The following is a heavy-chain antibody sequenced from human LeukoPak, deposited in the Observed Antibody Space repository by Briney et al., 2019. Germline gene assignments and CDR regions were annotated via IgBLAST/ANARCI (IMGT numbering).Heavy chain of an antibody. CDR1: GFTFSSYG. V-gene: IGHV3-21*01. CDR2: ISSSSSYI. J-gene: IGHJ4*02. CDR3: ARGNYGSGSYHFDY. D-gene: IGHD3-10*01. Sequence: GGSLRLSCAASGFTFSSYGMSWVRQAPGKGLEWVSSISSSSSYIYYADSVKGRFTISRDNAKNSLYLQMNSLRAEDTAVYYCARGNYGSGSYHFDYWGQGTLVTVSS.